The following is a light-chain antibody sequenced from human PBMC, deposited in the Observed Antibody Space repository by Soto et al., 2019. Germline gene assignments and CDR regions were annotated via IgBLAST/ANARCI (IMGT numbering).Light chain of an antibody. Sequence: EIVLTQSPGTLSLSPGERATLSCRASQSVGSSYLAWYQQKPGQAPRFLIYAASSRATGIPDRFSGGGCGTDFTLTISRLEPEDFAVYYCQHYANSPWTFGQGTKVDI. CDR3: QHYANSPWT. CDR2: AAS. J-gene: IGKJ1*01. V-gene: IGKV3-20*01. CDR1: QSVGSSY.